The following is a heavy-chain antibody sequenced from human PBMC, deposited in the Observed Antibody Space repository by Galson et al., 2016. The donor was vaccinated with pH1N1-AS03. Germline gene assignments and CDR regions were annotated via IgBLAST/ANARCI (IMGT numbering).Heavy chain of an antibody. CDR2: ISYDGSNK. D-gene: IGHD1-26*01. V-gene: IGHV3-30-3*01. Sequence: SLRLSCAASGFTFSDFAMHWVRQAPGKGLDWVAVISYDGSNKYYEDSVKGRFTISRDGSKNTLYLQMNSLRPEDTAMYYCARDYIVGATRGAGTFDVWGHGTMVTVSS. J-gene: IGHJ3*01. CDR1: GFTFSDFA. CDR3: ARDYIVGATRGAGTFDV.